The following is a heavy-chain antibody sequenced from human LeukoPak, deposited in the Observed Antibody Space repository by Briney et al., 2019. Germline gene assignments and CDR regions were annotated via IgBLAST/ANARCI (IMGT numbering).Heavy chain of an antibody. CDR3: ASSRGYTSGLWYYYMDV. CDR2: INNSGTT. Sequence: SETLSLTCAVYGGSFSGYYWSWIRQPPGTGLEWIAEINNSGTTNYNPSLKGRVTISTDTSKNQFSLKLSSVTAADTAVYYCASSRGYTSGLWYYYMDVWGKGTTVTVSS. D-gene: IGHD6-25*01. CDR1: GGSFSGYY. V-gene: IGHV4-34*01. J-gene: IGHJ6*03.